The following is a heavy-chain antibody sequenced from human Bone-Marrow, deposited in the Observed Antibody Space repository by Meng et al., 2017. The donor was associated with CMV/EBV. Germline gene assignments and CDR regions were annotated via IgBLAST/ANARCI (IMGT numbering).Heavy chain of an antibody. V-gene: IGHV1-2*02. CDR2: INPNSGGT. CDR1: GYTFTGYY. CDR3: ARGRGGIIAARYHFDY. Sequence: ASVKVSCKASGYTFTGYYMHWVRQAPGQGLEWMGWINPNSGGTNYAQKFQGRVTMTRDTSISTAYMELSRLRSDDTAVYYCARGRGGIIAARYHFDYWGHGTLVTVSS. J-gene: IGHJ4*01. D-gene: IGHD6-6*01.